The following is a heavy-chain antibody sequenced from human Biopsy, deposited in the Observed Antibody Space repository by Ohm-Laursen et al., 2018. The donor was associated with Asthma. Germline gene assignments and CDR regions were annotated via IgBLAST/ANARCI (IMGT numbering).Heavy chain of an antibody. CDR1: GYIFTSYW. CDR2: IFPDDSDT. CDR3: ARLPYGSGSFFDF. Sequence: GESLKISCKTSGYIFTSYWIGWVRQMPGKGLEWMAIIFPDDSDTIYSPSFQAQVTISADKSISTVYLQWSSLKASDTAKYYCARLPYGSGSFFDFWGQGTQVTVAS. D-gene: IGHD3-10*01. V-gene: IGHV5-51*01. J-gene: IGHJ4*02.